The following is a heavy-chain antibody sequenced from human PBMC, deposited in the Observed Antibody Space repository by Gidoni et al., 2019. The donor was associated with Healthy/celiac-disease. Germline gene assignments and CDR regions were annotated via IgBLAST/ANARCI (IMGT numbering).Heavy chain of an antibody. CDR1: GGSISSSSYY. Sequence: QLQLQESGPGLVKPSETLSLTCPVSGGSISSSSYYWGWIRQPPGKGLEWSGSIYYSGSTYYNPSLKSRVTMSVDTSKNQFSLKLSSVTAADTAVYYCASSLSLVGATTFDYWGQGTLVTVSS. D-gene: IGHD1-26*01. J-gene: IGHJ4*02. V-gene: IGHV4-39*01. CDR2: IYYSGST. CDR3: ASSLSLVGATTFDY.